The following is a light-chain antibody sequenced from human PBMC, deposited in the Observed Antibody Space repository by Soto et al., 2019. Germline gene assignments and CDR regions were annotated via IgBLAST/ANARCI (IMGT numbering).Light chain of an antibody. CDR1: QSINSW. J-gene: IGKJ2*01. CDR2: DAS. Sequence: DIQMTQSPSTLSASVGDRVTITCRASQSINSWLAWYQQKPGKAPNLLISDASSLESGVPSRFSGSGSGTEITLTISSLQPGDFATYYCQQYNYYPYTFGQGTKLEIK. CDR3: QQYNYYPYT. V-gene: IGKV1-5*01.